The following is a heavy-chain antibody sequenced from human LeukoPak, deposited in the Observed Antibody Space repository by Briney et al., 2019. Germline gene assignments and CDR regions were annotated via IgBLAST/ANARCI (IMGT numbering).Heavy chain of an antibody. CDR2: IYYSGRT. V-gene: IGHV4-59*01. CDR1: GGSISSYY. J-gene: IGHJ2*01. D-gene: IGHD3-22*01. Sequence: SETLSLTCTVSGGSISSYYWSWIRQPPGKGLEWIGYIYYSGRTNYNPSLKSRVTISVDTPNNQFSLRLSSVTAADTAAYYCASRQGYYDSSGYYYDWYFDLWGRGTLVTVSS. CDR3: ASRQGYYDSSGYYYDWYFDL.